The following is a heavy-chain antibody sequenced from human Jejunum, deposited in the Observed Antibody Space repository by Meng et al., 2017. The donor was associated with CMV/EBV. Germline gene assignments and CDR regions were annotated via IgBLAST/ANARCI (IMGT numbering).Heavy chain of an antibody. V-gene: IGHV3-30*02. D-gene: IGHD4-11*01. CDR2: IRYDGTNK. CDR3: AKDLDYMGGMDV. J-gene: IGHJ6*02. CDR1: GFTISSFG. Sequence: ASGFTISSFGMHWVRQAPGKGLEWLAFIRYDGTNKFYAGSVRGRFIISRDNSKNTVYLQMRSLGLEDRAVYYCAKDLDYMGGMDVWGQRTTVTVSS.